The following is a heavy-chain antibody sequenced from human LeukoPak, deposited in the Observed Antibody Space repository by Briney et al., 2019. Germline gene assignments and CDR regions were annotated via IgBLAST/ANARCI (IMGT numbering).Heavy chain of an antibody. CDR3: ATGIAVAGTRDY. CDR1: GYTFTSYG. CDR2: ISAYNGNT. D-gene: IGHD6-19*01. J-gene: IGHJ4*02. Sequence: ASVKVSCKGSGYTFTSYGISWVRQAPGQGLEWMGWISAYNGNTNYAQKLQGRVTMTTDTSTSTAYMELRSLRSDDTAVYYGATGIAVAGTRDYWGQGTLVTVSS. V-gene: IGHV1-18*04.